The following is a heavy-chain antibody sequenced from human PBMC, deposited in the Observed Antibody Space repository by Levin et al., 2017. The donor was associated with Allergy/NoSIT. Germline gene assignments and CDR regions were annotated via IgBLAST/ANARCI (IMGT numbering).Heavy chain of an antibody. CDR3: ARYTRAVVSSNPTKASFDY. D-gene: IGHD3-22*01. Sequence: SETLSLPCTVSGGSITSSSYYWGWIRQPPVHWLEWIGSYFYSGNTYYSPSHKSRVTISADTSKNQFSLRLTSVTAADTAVYYCARYTRAVVSSNPTKASFDYWGQGTLVIVSS. V-gene: IGHV4-39*01. J-gene: IGHJ4*02. CDR1: GGSITSSSYY. CDR2: YFYSGNT.